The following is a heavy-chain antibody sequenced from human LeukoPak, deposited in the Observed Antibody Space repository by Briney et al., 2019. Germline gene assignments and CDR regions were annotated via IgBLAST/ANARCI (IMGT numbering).Heavy chain of an antibody. CDR1: GYNFISYY. CDR3: AREDVVLVDTVRYYYYGMDV. V-gene: IGHV1-46*01. Sequence: ASVKVSCKACGYNFISYYMHWVRQAPAQGLEWMGIINPSAGSTSYAQKFQDRVTMTRDTSTSTVYMELSSLKSEDTAVYYCAREDVVLVDTVRYYYYGMDVWGQGTTVTVSS. D-gene: IGHD5-18*01. CDR2: INPSAGST. J-gene: IGHJ6*02.